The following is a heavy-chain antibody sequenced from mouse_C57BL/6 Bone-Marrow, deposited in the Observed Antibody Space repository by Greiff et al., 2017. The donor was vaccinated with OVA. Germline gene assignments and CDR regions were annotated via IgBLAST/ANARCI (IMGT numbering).Heavy chain of an antibody. CDR2: ISGGGGNT. CDR1: GFTFSSYT. D-gene: IGHD1-1*02. J-gene: IGHJ2*01. Sequence: EVQLVESGGGLVKPGGSLKLSCAASGFTFSSYTMSWVRQTPEKRLEWVATISGGGGNTYYPDSVKGRFTISRDNAKNTLYLQMSSLRSEDTALYYCASQWSYFDYWGQGTTLTVSS. CDR3: ASQWSYFDY. V-gene: IGHV5-9*01.